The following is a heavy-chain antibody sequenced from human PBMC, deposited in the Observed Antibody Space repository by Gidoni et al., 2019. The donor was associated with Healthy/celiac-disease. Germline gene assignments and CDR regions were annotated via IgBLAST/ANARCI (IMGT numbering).Heavy chain of an antibody. CDR1: GYTFTSYD. CDR2: MNPNSGNT. J-gene: IGHJ6*02. V-gene: IGHV1-8*01. Sequence: QPQLLQSGAEVKTPAASPNVSCKASGYTFTSYDINWVRQATGQGLAWVGWMNPNSGNTGYAQKFQGRVTMTRNTTISTAYMELSSLRSEDTAVYYCLIAVAAYYYYYGMDVWGQGATVTVSS. CDR3: LIAVAAYYYYYGMDV. D-gene: IGHD6-19*01.